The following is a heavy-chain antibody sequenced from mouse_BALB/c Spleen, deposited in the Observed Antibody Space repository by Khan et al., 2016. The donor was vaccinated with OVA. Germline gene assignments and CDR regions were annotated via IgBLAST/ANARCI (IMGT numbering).Heavy chain of an antibody. V-gene: IGHV1-87*01. CDR3: SNYGYDYFDY. Sequence: VQLQESGAELARPGASVKLSCKASGYTFTSYWMQWVRQRPGQGLEWIGTIYPGDGDTRYTQKFKGKATLTADKSSSTAYMQLSSLTSEDSAVYYCSNYGYDYFDYWGQGTTLTVSS. CDR1: GYTFTSYW. CDR2: IYPGDGDT. J-gene: IGHJ2*01. D-gene: IGHD2-14*01.